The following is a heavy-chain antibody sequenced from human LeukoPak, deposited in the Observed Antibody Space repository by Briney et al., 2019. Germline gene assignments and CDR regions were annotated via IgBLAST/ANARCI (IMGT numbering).Heavy chain of an antibody. CDR1: GGTFNSYA. D-gene: IGHD4-17*01. J-gene: IGHJ4*02. V-gene: IGHV1-69*06. CDR3: AKKGLTVTTYYFDY. CDR2: IIPIFGTT. Sequence: SVKVSCKASGGTFNSYAISWVRQAPGQGLEWMGGIIPIFGTTNYARKFRGRVTLTADKSTRTAYMELSSLRSEDTAVYYCAKKGLTVTTYYFDYWGQGTLVTVSS.